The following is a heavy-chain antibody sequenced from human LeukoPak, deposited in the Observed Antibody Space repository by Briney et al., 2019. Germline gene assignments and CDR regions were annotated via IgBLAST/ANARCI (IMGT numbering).Heavy chain of an antibody. D-gene: IGHD6-13*01. CDR1: GGSISSYY. CDR2: IYYSGST. J-gene: IGHJ4*02. Sequence: PSETLSLTCTVSGGSISSYYWSWIRQPPEKGLEWIGYIYYSGSTNYNPSLKSRVTISVDTSKNQFSLKLRSVAAADTAVYYCASGLGPGYSSTWYVTDYWGQGTLVTVSS. CDR3: ASGLGPGYSSTWYVTDY. V-gene: IGHV4-59*01.